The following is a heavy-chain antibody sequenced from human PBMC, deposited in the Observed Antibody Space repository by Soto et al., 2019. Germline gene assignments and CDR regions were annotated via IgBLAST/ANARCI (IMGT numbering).Heavy chain of an antibody. D-gene: IGHD2-15*01. CDR3: ARVVGYCSGGVCYSDY. V-gene: IGHV3-21*01. J-gene: IGHJ4*02. Sequence: VQLVESGGGLVKPGGSLRLSCAASGFTFSTYTMTWVRQAPGKGLEWVSSISSTTSYIYYRDSLRGRFTISRDNAKNSLYLQMNSLRAEDTAVYYCARVVGYCSGGVCYSDYWGQGTLVTVSS. CDR1: GFTFSTYT. CDR2: ISSTTSYI.